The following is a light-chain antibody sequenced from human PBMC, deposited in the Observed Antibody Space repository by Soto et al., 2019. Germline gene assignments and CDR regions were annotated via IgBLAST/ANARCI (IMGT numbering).Light chain of an antibody. J-gene: IGKJ1*01. CDR3: QQYDSSPRT. CDR2: GAS. Sequence: IVLTQSPGTLSLSPGERATLSCRASQSISSSYLAWYQQTPGRAPRLLIYGASSRATGIPDRFSGSGSGTVFTLTISRLEPEDFAVYYFQQYDSSPRTFGQGTKVEIK. V-gene: IGKV3-20*01. CDR1: QSISSSY.